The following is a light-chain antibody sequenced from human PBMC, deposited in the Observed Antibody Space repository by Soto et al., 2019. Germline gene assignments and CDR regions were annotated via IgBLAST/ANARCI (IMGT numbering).Light chain of an antibody. Sequence: QAVVTQEPSLTVSPGGTVTLTCASSTGPVTSGFYPHWVQQKPGQEPRTLIYSTTNKLSWTPARFSGSLLGGKAALTLSGGRPEYDADYYCLLYYGGSDVFGAGTKVTVL. CDR3: LLYYGGSDV. J-gene: IGLJ1*01. V-gene: IGLV7-43*01. CDR2: STT. CDR1: TGPVTSGFY.